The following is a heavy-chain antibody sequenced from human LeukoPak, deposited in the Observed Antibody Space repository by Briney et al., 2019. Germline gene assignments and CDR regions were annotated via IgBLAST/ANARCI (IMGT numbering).Heavy chain of an antibody. D-gene: IGHD6-13*01. CDR2: IDYSGST. J-gene: IGHJ6*03. Sequence: PSETLSHTCTVSGGSIISTTYYWGWIRQPPGEGLEWIGSIDYSGSTYYNPSLKSRVTISVDTSKNQFSLNLSSVTAADTAVYSCARASGSSWYERRLHAYYYYMDVWGKGTTVTVSS. V-gene: IGHV4-39*07. CDR1: GGSIISTTYY. CDR3: ARASGSSWYERRLHAYYYYMDV.